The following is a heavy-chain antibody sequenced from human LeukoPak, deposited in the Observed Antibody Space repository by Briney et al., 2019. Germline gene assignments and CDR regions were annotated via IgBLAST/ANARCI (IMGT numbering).Heavy chain of an antibody. CDR1: GFSFSNYW. CDR2: INEDGSEK. CDR3: ARGGVRRGYYDY. V-gene: IGHV3-7*01. D-gene: IGHD1-14*01. J-gene: IGHJ4*02. Sequence: GGSLRLSCAASGFSFSNYWMKWVRQDPGKGLEWVANINEDGSEKYYVDSVRGRFTISRDNAKNSLYLQMNSLRTEDTAIYYCARGGVRRGYYDYWGQGTLVTISS.